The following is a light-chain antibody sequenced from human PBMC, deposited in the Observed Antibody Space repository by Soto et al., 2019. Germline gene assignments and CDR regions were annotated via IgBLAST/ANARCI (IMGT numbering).Light chain of an antibody. J-gene: IGLJ3*02. V-gene: IGLV2-11*01. Sequence: QSALTQPRSVSGSPGQSVTISCSGTSGDVGGYNFVSWYQQHPGKAPTLVIFDVSQRPSGVPDRFSGSKSGSTASLTISGLQADDEADYYCMLCVATGVWVFGGGTKVTVL. CDR2: DVS. CDR1: SGDVGGYNF. CDR3: MLCVATGVWV.